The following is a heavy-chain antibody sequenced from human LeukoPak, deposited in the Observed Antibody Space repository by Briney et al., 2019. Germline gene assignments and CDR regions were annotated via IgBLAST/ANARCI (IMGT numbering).Heavy chain of an antibody. CDR2: IYYSGST. J-gene: IGHJ4*02. V-gene: IGHV4-39*01. D-gene: IGHD5-18*01. Sequence: SETLSLTCTVSGDSISSSSCYWGWIRQSPEKVLEWIGGIYYSGSTYYNPSLKSRVTISVDTSKNKFSLKVSSVTAADTAVYYCARYPIFAGYNYGYSDYWGQGTLVTVSS. CDR3: ARYPIFAGYNYGYSDY. CDR1: GDSISSSSCY.